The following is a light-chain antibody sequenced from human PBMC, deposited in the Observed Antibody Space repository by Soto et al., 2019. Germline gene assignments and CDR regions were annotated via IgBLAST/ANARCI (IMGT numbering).Light chain of an antibody. CDR1: QSVSRY. CDR3: QQRDTWPLT. Sequence: EIVLTQSPATLSLSPGERATLSCRASQSVSRYLAWYQQKPGQAPRLLIYDASNRAAGIPARFSGSGSGTDFTLTISSLEPEDFAVYYCQQRDTWPLTFGGGTKVEMK. CDR2: DAS. J-gene: IGKJ4*01. V-gene: IGKV3-11*01.